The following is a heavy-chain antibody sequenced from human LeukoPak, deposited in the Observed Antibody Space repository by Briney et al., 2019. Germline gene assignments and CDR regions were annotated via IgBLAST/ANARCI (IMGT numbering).Heavy chain of an antibody. V-gene: IGHV3-15*01. CDR2: IKSKTDGGTT. CDR3: ATGATRLLLVY. J-gene: IGHJ4*02. D-gene: IGHD2/OR15-2a*01. Sequence: PGGSLRFSCAASGFTFNNAWMNWVRQAPGKGLEWVGRIKSKTDGGTTDYAAPVKGRFAISRDDSKNMLYLQMNSLKTEDTAVYYCATGATRLLLVYWGQGALVTVSS. CDR1: GFTFNNAW.